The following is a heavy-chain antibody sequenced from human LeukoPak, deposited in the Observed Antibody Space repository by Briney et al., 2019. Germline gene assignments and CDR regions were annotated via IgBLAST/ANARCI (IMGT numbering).Heavy chain of an antibody. CDR3: ARAGVLRYFDWTMDV. D-gene: IGHD3-9*01. CDR1: GYTFTSYG. Sequence: ASVKVSCKASGYTFTSYGISWVRQAPGQGLEWMGWISAYNGNTNYAQKLQGRVTMTTDTSTSTAYMELRSLRSDDTAVYYCARAGVLRYFDWTMDVWGKGTTVTISS. V-gene: IGHV1-18*01. CDR2: ISAYNGNT. J-gene: IGHJ6*03.